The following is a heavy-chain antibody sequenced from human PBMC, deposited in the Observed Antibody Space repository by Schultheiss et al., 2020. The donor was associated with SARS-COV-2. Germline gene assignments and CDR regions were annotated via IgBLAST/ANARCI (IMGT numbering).Heavy chain of an antibody. CDR1: GFTFSSYA. Sequence: GGSLRLSCAASGFTFSSYAMSWVRQAPGKGLEWVSVIYSGGSTYYADYVKGRFTISRDNSKNTLYLQMNSLRAEDTAVYYCAREREYSSSWYNWFDPWGQGTLVTVSS. V-gene: IGHV3-53*01. CDR2: IYSGGST. CDR3: AREREYSSSWYNWFDP. D-gene: IGHD6-13*01. J-gene: IGHJ5*02.